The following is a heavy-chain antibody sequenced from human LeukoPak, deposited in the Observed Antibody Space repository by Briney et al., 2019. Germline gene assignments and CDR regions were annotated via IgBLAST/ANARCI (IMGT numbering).Heavy chain of an antibody. J-gene: IGHJ4*02. V-gene: IGHV3-23*01. CDR1: GFAFSSYT. CDR3: AKGRVSDY. D-gene: IGHD4-11*01. CDR2: ISSSGGSA. Sequence: GGSLRLSCAASGFAFSSYTITWVRQAPGKGLEWVSAISSSGGSAYYADSVKGRFTISRDNSNNTLYLEMSSLRAEDTAVYYCAKGRVSDYWGQGTLVTVSS.